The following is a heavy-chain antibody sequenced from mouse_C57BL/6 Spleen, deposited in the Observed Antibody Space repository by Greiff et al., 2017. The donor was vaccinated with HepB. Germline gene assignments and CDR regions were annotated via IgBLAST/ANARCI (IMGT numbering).Heavy chain of an antibody. CDR1: GYTFTSYG. D-gene: IGHD1-1*01. V-gene: IGHV1-81*01. J-gene: IGHJ3*01. CDR3: ARSTTVAPFAY. Sequence: QVHVKQSGAELARPGASVKLSCKASGYTFTSYGISWVKQRTGQGLEWIGEIYPRSGNTYYNEKFKGKATLTADKSSSTAYMELRSLTSEDSAVYFCARSTTVAPFAYWGQGTLVTVSA. CDR2: IYPRSGNT.